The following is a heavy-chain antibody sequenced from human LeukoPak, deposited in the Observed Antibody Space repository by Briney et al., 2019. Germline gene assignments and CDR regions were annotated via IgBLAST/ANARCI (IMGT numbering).Heavy chain of an antibody. Sequence: SETLSLTCAVSGYSISSGYYWGWIRQPPGKGLEWIGSIYHSGSTYYNPSLKSRVTISVDTSKNQFSLKLSSVTAADTAVYYCARQDYYDSSVMDAFDIWGQGTMVTVSS. CDR1: GYSISSGYY. CDR3: ARQDYYDSSVMDAFDI. CDR2: IYHSGST. J-gene: IGHJ3*02. V-gene: IGHV4-38-2*01. D-gene: IGHD3-22*01.